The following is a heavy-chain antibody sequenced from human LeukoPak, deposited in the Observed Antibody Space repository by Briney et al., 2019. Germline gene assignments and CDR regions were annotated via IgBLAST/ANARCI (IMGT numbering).Heavy chain of an antibody. Sequence: GGTLRLSCAASGFTFSSYGMHWGRHAPGKGLERVAFIRYDGSNKYYADSVKGRFTISRDNSKNTLYLLMNSLRAEDTAVYYCAKSPIVVVVAATLYFDYWGQGTLVTVSS. D-gene: IGHD2-15*01. V-gene: IGHV3-30*02. CDR3: AKSPIVVVVAATLYFDY. CDR2: IRYDGSNK. J-gene: IGHJ4*02. CDR1: GFTFSSYG.